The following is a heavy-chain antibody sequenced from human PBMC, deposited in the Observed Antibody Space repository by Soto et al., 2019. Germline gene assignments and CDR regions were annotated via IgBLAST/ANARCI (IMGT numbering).Heavy chain of an antibody. V-gene: IGHV6-1*01. CDR1: GDSFSSNIAA. D-gene: IGHD2-2*01. CDR2: TYYRSKWYN. Sequence: PSQTLSLTCAISGDSFSSNIAAWNWIRQSPSRGLEWLGRTYYRSKWYNDYAVSVKSRITINPDTSKNQFSLQLNSVTPEDTAVHYCARDIVVVPAADDAFDIWGQGTMVTVSS. CDR3: ARDIVVVPAADDAFDI. J-gene: IGHJ3*02.